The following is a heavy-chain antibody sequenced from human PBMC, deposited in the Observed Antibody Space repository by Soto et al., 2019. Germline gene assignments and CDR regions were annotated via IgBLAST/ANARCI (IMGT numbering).Heavy chain of an antibody. CDR1: GGSFSGYY. CDR3: ARGYSYYYDSRASWFDP. CDR2: INHSGST. D-gene: IGHD3-22*01. V-gene: IGHV4-34*01. J-gene: IGHJ5*02. Sequence: QVQLQQWGAGLLKPSETLSLTCAVYGGSFSGYYWSWIRQPPGKGLEWIGEINHSGSTNYNPSLKSRVTISVDTSKNQFSLKLSSVTAADTAVYYCARGYSYYYDSRASWFDPWGQGTLVTVSS.